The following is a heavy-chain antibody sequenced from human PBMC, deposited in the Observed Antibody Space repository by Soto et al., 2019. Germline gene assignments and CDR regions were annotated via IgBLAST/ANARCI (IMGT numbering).Heavy chain of an antibody. Sequence: PSETLSLTCSVSGRSLSSNYWSWIRQSPDKGLEWLGYVFYGGTDYNPSLGGRVSMSVETSKSQFSLKLTSVPVADTSVYYCARYRGARYFGSWGPGILVTVSS. CDR1: GRSLSSNY. V-gene: IGHV4-59*01. CDR2: VFYGGT. D-gene: IGHD3-16*01. CDR3: ARYRGARYFGS. J-gene: IGHJ4*02.